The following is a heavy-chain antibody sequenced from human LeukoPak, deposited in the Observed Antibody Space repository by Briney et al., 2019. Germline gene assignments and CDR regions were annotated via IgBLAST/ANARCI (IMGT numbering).Heavy chain of an antibody. J-gene: IGHJ6*04. D-gene: IGHD3-9*01. V-gene: IGHV4-59*01. CDR1: GCSISRYY. CDR2: IYYSGST. Sequence: SETLSLTCTVSGCSISRYYWSWIRQPPGKGLEWIGYIYYSGSTNHNPSLKSRVTISVDTSKNQFSLTLSSVTPADTAVYSCARERGPYAILTGYGMDVWGKGTTVTVSS. CDR3: ARERGPYAILTGYGMDV.